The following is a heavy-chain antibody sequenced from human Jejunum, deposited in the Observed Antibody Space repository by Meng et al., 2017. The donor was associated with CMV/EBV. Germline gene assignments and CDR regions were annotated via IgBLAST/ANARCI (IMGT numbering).Heavy chain of an antibody. V-gene: IGHV3-21*01. Sequence: VRWGRAAGGRGMGWVSSNSSSSNYIYYADSLKGRFTISRDNAKKSLYLQMNSLRAEDTAIYYCARAKDSGAWYRPGDFVYWGQGTLVTVSS. CDR3: ARAKDSGAWYRPGDFVY. D-gene: IGHD6-19*01. J-gene: IGHJ4*02. CDR2: NSSSSNYI.